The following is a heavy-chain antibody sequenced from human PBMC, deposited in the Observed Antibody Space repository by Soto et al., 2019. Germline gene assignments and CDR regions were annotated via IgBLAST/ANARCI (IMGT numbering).Heavy chain of an antibody. D-gene: IGHD6-19*01. CDR1: GFTFSSYA. Sequence: EVQLLESGGGLVQHGGSLRLSCAASGFTFSSYAMGWVRQAPGKGLVWVSAISGSGGSTYYADSVKVRFTISRDKSKNTLYLQMNSLRAQDTAVNYCTKDQSPVAGTPPDGHYYYGMDVWAKGTTVTFSS. CDR2: ISGSGGST. V-gene: IGHV3-23*01. J-gene: IGHJ6*04. CDR3: TKDQSPVAGTPPDGHYYYGMDV.